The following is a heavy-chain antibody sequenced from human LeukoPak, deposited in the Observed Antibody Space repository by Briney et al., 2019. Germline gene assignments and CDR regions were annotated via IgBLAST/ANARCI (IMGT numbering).Heavy chain of an antibody. CDR2: ISWNGVTT. Sequence: GGSLRLSCAASGFSFRGYTMHWVRQVLGRGLEWVSLISWNGVTTYYRDSVKGRFTISRDNAKNSLYLQMNSLRAEDTAVYYCARDHPHAYCGGDCSSDYWGQGTLVTVSS. CDR1: GFSFRGYT. J-gene: IGHJ4*02. CDR3: ARDHPHAYCGGDCSSDY. V-gene: IGHV3-43*01. D-gene: IGHD2-21*02.